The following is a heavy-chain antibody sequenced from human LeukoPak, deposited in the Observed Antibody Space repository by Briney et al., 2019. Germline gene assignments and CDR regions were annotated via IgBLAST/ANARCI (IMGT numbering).Heavy chain of an antibody. Sequence: PGGSLRLSCSASGFTFSSYAMHWVRQAPGKGLEYVSAISSNGGSTYYADSVKGRFTISRDNFKNTLYLQMSSLRAEDTAVYYCVKDAAMYSSSWYGDYWGQGTLVTVSS. CDR3: VKDAAMYSSSWYGDY. V-gene: IGHV3-64D*06. D-gene: IGHD6-13*01. CDR2: ISSNGGST. CDR1: GFTFSSYA. J-gene: IGHJ4*02.